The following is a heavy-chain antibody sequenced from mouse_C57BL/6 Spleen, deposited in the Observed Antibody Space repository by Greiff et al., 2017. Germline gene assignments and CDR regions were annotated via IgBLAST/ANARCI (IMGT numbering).Heavy chain of an antibody. CDR3: ARYHPGRYFDY. Sequence: DVKLVESGGGLVQPGGSLSLSCAASGFTFTDYYMSWVRQPPGKALEWLGFIRNKANGYTTEYSASVKGRFTISRDNSQSILYLQMNALRAEDSATYYCARYHPGRYFDYWGQGTTLTVSS. CDR2: IRNKANGYTT. V-gene: IGHV7-3*01. CDR1: GFTFTDYY. J-gene: IGHJ2*01.